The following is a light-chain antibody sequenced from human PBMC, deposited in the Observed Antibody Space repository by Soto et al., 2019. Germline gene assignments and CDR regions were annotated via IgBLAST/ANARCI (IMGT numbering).Light chain of an antibody. CDR1: SSDVGAYNY. Sequence: QSALTQPRSASGSPGQSVAISCTGTSSDVGAYNYVSWYQQLPGKAPKRIIYEVSKRPSGVPDRFSVSKSGKTASLTFSGLQAEDEAYYYCTSYAGTHSFCYVFGTGTKVTVL. J-gene: IGLJ1*01. V-gene: IGLV2-8*01. CDR3: TSYAGTHSFCYV. CDR2: EVS.